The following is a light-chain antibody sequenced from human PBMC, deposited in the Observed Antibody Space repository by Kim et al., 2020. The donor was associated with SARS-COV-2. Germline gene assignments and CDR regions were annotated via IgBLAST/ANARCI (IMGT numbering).Light chain of an antibody. V-gene: IGLV1-44*01. J-gene: IGLJ2*01. Sequence: GHRVTTYSSRTTSNIGSNTVNWHQQLPGTAPKLHIYSNNQRPSGVPDRFSGSKSGTSASLAISGLQSEDESDYYCTAWDDSLNGVLFGGGTQLTVL. CDR1: TSNIGSNT. CDR3: TAWDDSLNGVL. CDR2: SNN.